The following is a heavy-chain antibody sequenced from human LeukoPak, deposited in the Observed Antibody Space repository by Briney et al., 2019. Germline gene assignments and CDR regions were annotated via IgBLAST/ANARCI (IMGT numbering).Heavy chain of an antibody. J-gene: IGHJ4*02. D-gene: IGHD1-1*01. Sequence: KSSETLSLTCTVSGGSVSSGSYYWSWIRQPPGKGLEWIGYIYYSGSTNYNPSLKSRVTISVDTSKNQFSLKLSSVTAADTAVYYCARDDDAQGDWGQGTLVTVSS. CDR2: IYYSGST. V-gene: IGHV4-61*01. CDR1: GGSVSSGSYY. CDR3: ARDDDAQGD.